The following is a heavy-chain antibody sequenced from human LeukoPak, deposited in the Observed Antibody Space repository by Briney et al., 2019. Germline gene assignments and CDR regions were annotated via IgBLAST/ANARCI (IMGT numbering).Heavy chain of an antibody. J-gene: IGHJ4*02. V-gene: IGHV5-51*01. D-gene: IGHD5-18*01. CDR3: ASSVDTATIDY. Sequence: GVSLKISXKGSGYSFTSYWIGWVRQMPGKGLEWMGIIYPGDSDTRYSPSFQGQVTISADKSISTAYLQWSSLKASDTAMYYCASSVDTATIDYWGQGTLVTVSS. CDR1: GYSFTSYW. CDR2: IYPGDSDT.